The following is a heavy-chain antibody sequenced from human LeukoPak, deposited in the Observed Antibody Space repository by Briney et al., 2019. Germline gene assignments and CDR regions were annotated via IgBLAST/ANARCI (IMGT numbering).Heavy chain of an antibody. J-gene: IGHJ4*02. D-gene: IGHD2-15*01. Sequence: ASVKVSCKTSGYSFPTYGISWVRQAPGQGLEWMGWISNDNGITNYAPQFQGRVTLDTETYTSTAYMELRSLRSDDTAVYYCARGPQSVVGFDYWGQGTLVTVSS. CDR1: GYSFPTYG. CDR2: ISNDNGIT. CDR3: ARGPQSVVGFDY. V-gene: IGHV1-18*01.